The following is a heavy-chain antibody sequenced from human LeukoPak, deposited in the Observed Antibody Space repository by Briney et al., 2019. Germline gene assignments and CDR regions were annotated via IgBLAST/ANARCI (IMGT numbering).Heavy chain of an antibody. CDR2: IWYDGSNK. CDR3: ARDSALVDIVVTITDAFDI. Sequence: GGSLRLSCAASGFTFSSYGMHWVRQAPGKGLEWVAVIWYDGSNKYYADSVKGRFTISRDNSKNTLYLQMNSLRAEDTAVYYCARDSALVDIVVTITDAFDIWGQGTMVTVSS. CDR1: GFTFSSYG. V-gene: IGHV3-33*01. J-gene: IGHJ3*02. D-gene: IGHD5-12*01.